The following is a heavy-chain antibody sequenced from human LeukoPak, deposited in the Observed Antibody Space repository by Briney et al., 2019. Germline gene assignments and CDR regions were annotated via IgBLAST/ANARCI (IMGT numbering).Heavy chain of an antibody. D-gene: IGHD3-10*01. CDR3: ARARNPNYYGSGSYYNLLDY. CDR1: GGTFSSYA. Sequence: VKVSCKASGGTFSSYAISWVRQAPGQGLEWMGRIIPILGIANYAQKLQGRVTITADKSTCTDYMSLGSLRAEDADVYYCARARNPNYYGSGSYYNLLDYWGQGTLVTVSS. CDR2: IIPILGIA. V-gene: IGHV1-69*10. J-gene: IGHJ4*02.